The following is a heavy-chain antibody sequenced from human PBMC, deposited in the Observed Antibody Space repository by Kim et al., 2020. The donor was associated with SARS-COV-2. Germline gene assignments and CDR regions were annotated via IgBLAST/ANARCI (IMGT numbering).Heavy chain of an antibody. Sequence: SETLSLTYTVSGGSISSYYWSWIRQPPGKGLEWIGYIYYSGSTNYNPSLKSRVTISVDTSKNQFSLKLSSVTAADTAVYYCARGIAARLYYFDYWGQGTLVTVSS. CDR3: ARGIAARLYYFDY. V-gene: IGHV4-59*01. D-gene: IGHD6-6*01. CDR1: GGSISSYY. J-gene: IGHJ4*02. CDR2: IYYSGST.